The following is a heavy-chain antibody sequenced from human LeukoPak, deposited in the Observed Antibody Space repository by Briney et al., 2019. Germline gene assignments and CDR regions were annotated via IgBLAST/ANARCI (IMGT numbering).Heavy chain of an antibody. CDR1: GFIFSNYG. Sequence: GGSLRLSCAASGFIFSNYGMHWVRQAPGKGLEWVSYISSSGSTIYYADSVKGRFTISRGNAKNSLYLQMNSLRAEDTAVYYCAELGITMIGGVWGKGTTVTISS. CDR2: ISSSGSTI. V-gene: IGHV3-48*04. J-gene: IGHJ6*04. D-gene: IGHD3-10*02. CDR3: AELGITMIGGV.